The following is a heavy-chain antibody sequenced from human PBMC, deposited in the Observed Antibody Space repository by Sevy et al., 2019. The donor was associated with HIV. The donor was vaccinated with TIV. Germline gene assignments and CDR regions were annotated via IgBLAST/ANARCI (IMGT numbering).Heavy chain of an antibody. CDR2: INHSGST. Sequence: SETLSLTCAVYGGSFSGYYWSWIRQPPGKGLEWIGEINHSGSTNYNPSLKSRVTISVDTSKNQFSLKLSSVTAADTAVYYCARGRLVPAAIWRHAFDIWGQGTMVTVSS. CDR3: ARGRLVPAAIWRHAFDI. D-gene: IGHD2-2*02. V-gene: IGHV4-34*01. J-gene: IGHJ3*02. CDR1: GGSFSGYY.